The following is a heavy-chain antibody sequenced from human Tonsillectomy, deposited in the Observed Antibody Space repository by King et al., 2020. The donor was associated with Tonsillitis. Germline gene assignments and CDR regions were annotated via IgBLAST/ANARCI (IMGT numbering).Heavy chain of an antibody. CDR3: AGGNNSRLSPSDF. CDR2: MSNDGSNK. V-gene: IGHV3-30*04. CDR1: GFTFSTYA. D-gene: IGHD1/OR15-1a*01. Sequence: VQLVESGGGVVQPGSSLRLSCAASGFTFSTYAMHWVRQAPGKGLEWVAVMSNDGSNKYYADSVKGRFTISRDNSKNTLYLQMNSLRAEDTAVYFCAGGNNSRLSPSDFWGQGTLVTVSS. J-gene: IGHJ4*02.